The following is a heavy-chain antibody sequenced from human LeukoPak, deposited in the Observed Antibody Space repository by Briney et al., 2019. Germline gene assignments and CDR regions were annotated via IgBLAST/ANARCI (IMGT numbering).Heavy chain of an antibody. D-gene: IGHD2-2*01. Sequence: PGGSLRLSCAASGFTFDDYGMSWVRQAPGKGLESVSGITSNGDNTGYADSVKGRFTISRDNAENSLYLQMNSLRAEDAAFYYCARGGYCGSTNCYGIDYWGQGTLVTVSS. CDR2: ITSNGDNT. CDR1: GFTFDDYG. J-gene: IGHJ4*02. CDR3: ARGGYCGSTNCYGIDY. V-gene: IGHV3-20*04.